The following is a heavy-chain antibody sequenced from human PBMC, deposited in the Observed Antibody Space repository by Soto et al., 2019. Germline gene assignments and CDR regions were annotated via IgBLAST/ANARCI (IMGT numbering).Heavy chain of an antibody. CDR3: AREDCRSTSCSYSTGSYYFDY. CDR2: IYYSGNT. V-gene: IGHV4-30-4*01. J-gene: IGHJ4*02. Sequence: PSETLSLTCTVSGGSISSGDYYWSWIRQPPGKGLEWIGYIYYSGNTYYNPSLKSRITMSVDTSKNQFSLTLSSATAADTAVYYCAREDCRSTSCSYSTGSYYFDYWGQGTLVTVSS. CDR1: GGSISSGDYY. D-gene: IGHD2-2*01.